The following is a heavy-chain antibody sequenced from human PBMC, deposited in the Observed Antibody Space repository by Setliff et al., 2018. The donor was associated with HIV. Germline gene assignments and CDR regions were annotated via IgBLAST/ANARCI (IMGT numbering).Heavy chain of an antibody. J-gene: IGHJ5*02. CDR3: ARDVGGFTVFAVPRGGFDP. D-gene: IGHD3-3*01. V-gene: IGHV4-59*01. CDR2: IYYTGRT. CDR1: GGSISTYY. Sequence: ASETLSLTCTVSGGSISTYYWSWIRQAPGRGLEWIGYIYYTGRTNYNPSLKSRVTMSLDSSKKQFSLKLGSVTAADTAVYFCARDVGGFTVFAVPRGGFDPWGQGTLVTVSS.